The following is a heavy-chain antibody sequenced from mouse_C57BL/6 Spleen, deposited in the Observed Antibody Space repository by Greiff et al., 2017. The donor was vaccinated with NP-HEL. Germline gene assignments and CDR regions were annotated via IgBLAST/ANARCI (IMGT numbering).Heavy chain of an antibody. CDR2: IYPGSGST. J-gene: IGHJ3*01. D-gene: IGHD2-2*01. CDR1: GYTFTSYW. Sequence: QVQLQQPGAELVKPGASVKMSCKASGYTFTSYWITWVKQRPGQGLEWIGDIYPGSGSTNYNEKFKSKATLTVDASSSTAYMQLSSLTSEDSAVYYCASWGDVGYGFAYWGQGTLVTVSA. CDR3: ASWGDVGYGFAY. V-gene: IGHV1-55*01.